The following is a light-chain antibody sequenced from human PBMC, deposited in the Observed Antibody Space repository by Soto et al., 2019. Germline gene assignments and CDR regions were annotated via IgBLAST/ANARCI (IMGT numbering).Light chain of an antibody. CDR3: YSWASTRTPWL. J-gene: IGLJ3*02. Sequence: QSALNQPASVSGSPGQSITISCTGTSSDIGDYNYVSWYQLHPDKAPKLLIYKVSDRPSGVSSRFSGSKSGSTASLTISGLQPEDEADYDCYSWASTRTPWLFGGGTKLTVL. CDR1: SSDIGDYNY. V-gene: IGLV2-14*01. CDR2: KVS.